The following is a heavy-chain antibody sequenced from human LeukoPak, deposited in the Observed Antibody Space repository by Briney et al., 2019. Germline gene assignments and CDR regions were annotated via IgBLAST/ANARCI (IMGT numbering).Heavy chain of an antibody. CDR2: INPNSGDT. CDR1: GYTFVGYH. J-gene: IGHJ6*03. D-gene: IGHD3-16*01. V-gene: IGHV1-2*02. CDR3: ARGLKPSMDV. Sequence: ASVKVSCKASGYTFVGYHMRWVRQAPGQGLEWMGWINPNSGDTNYAQKFQGRVTMTRDTSISTAYMELSRLRSDDTAVYYCARGLKPSMDVWGKRTTVTVSS.